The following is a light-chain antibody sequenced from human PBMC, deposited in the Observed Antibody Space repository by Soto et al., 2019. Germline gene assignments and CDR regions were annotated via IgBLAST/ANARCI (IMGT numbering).Light chain of an antibody. CDR3: CSYAGSYTHV. CDR2: GNN. J-gene: IGLJ1*01. CDR1: SSNIGSNY. Sequence: QSVLTQPPSASGTPGQRVTISCSGSSSNIGSNYVYWYQQLPGTAPKLLIFGNNQRPSGVPDRFSGSKSGTSASLAISGLRSEDEADYHCCSYAGSYTHVFGTGTKVTVL. V-gene: IGLV1-47*02.